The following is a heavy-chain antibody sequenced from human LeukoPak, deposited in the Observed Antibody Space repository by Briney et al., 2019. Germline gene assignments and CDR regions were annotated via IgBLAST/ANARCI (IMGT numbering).Heavy chain of an antibody. CDR1: GGSISSADYY. J-gene: IGHJ4*02. D-gene: IGHD3-10*01. Sequence: PSQTLSLTCTVSGGSISSADYYWTWIRQPPGKGLEWIGYISHSGGTYYNSSLLSRVTISADRSKNQFFLTLGSVTAADTAVYYCARYYYGSGSYSLDYWGQGTLVTVSS. CDR2: ISHSGGT. CDR3: ARYYYGSGSYSLDY. V-gene: IGHV4-30-2*01.